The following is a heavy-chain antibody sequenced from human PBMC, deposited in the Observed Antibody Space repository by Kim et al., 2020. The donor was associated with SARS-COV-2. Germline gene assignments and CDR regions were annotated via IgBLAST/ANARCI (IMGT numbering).Heavy chain of an antibody. CDR2: IIPIFGTA. J-gene: IGHJ5*02. CDR3: ARERPKGHWFDP. CDR1: GGTFSSYA. Sequence: SVKVSCKASGGTFSSYAISWVRQAPGQGLEWMGGIIPIFGTANYAQKFQGRVTITADESTSTAYMELSSLRSEDTAVYYCARERPKGHWFDPWGQGTLVTVSS. V-gene: IGHV1-69*13.